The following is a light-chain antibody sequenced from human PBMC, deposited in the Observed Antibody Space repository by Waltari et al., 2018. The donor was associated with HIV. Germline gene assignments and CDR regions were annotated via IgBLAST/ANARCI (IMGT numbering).Light chain of an antibody. CDR1: QSINNF. CDR3: QQFYTLPFT. V-gene: IGKV1-33*01. J-gene: IGKJ3*01. CDR2: DAS. Sequence: DIQMTQSPSSLSASVGDRVTITCRASQSINNFLNWYQQKPGKAPKILIFDASNLETRAPSRFSGSGSGTHFTFTITSLQPEDIATYYCQQFYTLPFTFGPGTKVNMK.